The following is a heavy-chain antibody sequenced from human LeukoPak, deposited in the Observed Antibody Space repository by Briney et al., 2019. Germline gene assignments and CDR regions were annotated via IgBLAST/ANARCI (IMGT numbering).Heavy chain of an antibody. J-gene: IGHJ6*03. CDR2: IYYSGST. V-gene: IGHV4-59*11. D-gene: IGHD2-21*02. CDR3: AGIYCGGDCYSGYYYYMDV. CDR1: GGSISSHY. Sequence: SETLSLTCTVSGGSISSHYWSWIRQPPGKGLEWIGYIYYSGSTYYNPSLMSRVPISEDTPKNQSSLKLSSVTAADTAVYYCAGIYCGGDCYSGYYYYMDVWGKGTTVTVSS.